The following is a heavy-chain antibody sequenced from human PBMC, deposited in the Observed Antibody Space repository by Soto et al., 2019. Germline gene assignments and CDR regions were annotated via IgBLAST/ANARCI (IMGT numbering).Heavy chain of an antibody. J-gene: IGHJ4*02. D-gene: IGHD3-10*01. CDR2: ISYDGRIK. CDR3: AREWSTSGDLDY. Sequence: QVQLVESGGGVVQPGRSLRLSCAASGFTFSSHSIQWVRQAPGKGLEWVAVISYDGRIKYYADSVKGRFTISRDNSKNTAYLRVNSPRAEDTAVFYCAREWSTSGDLDYWGQGTLVIVSS. CDR1: GFTFSSHS. V-gene: IGHV3-30*04.